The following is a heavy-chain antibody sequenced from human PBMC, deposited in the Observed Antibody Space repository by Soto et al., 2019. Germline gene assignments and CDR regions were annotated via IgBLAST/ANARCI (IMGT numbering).Heavy chain of an antibody. V-gene: IGHV3-23*01. CDR1: GFTFSSYA. CDR3: AKRSLEGSGRFGDAFDI. Sequence: GGSLRLSCAASGFTFSSYAMSWVRQAPGKGLEWVSAISGSGGSTYYADSVKGRFTISRDNSKNTLYLQMNSLRAEDTAVYYCAKRSLEGSGRFGDAFDIWGQGTMVTVSS. D-gene: IGHD6-19*01. J-gene: IGHJ3*02. CDR2: ISGSGGST.